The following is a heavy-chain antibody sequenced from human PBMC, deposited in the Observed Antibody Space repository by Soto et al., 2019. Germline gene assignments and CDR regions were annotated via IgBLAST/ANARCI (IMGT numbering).Heavy chain of an antibody. CDR2: VYYSGTA. V-gene: IGHV4-59*01. J-gene: IGHJ5*02. Sequence: SETLSLTCTVSGVSITNYYWSWIRQPPGKGLEWVGYVYYSGTASYNPSLKSRVAMSVDTSKKQISPKLSSVTAADTAVYYCAREDTRWFDPWGQGTLVTVSS. CDR3: AREDTRWFDP. CDR1: GVSITNYY.